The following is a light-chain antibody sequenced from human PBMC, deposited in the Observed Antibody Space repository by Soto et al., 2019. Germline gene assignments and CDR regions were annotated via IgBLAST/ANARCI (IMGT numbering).Light chain of an antibody. CDR3: QQSYSTPLT. V-gene: IGKV1-39*01. Sequence: DIHLTQSPSTLSLSPAERATLSWRASQSISTFFDWYQQKPGQAPRLLIYDASSLPTGVPARFSGSGSGTDFTLTISSLQPEDFATYYCQQSYSTPLTFGQGTRLEIK. J-gene: IGKJ5*01. CDR1: QSISTF. CDR2: DAS.